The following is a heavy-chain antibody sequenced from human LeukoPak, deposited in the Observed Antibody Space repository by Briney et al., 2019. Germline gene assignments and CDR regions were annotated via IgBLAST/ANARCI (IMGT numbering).Heavy chain of an antibody. CDR1: GGSINSYY. J-gene: IGHJ4*02. Sequence: SETLSLTCTVSGGSINSYYWSWIRQPPGKGLEWIGYIYYSGSTNYNPSLKSRVTISVDTSKNQFSLKLSSVTAADTAVYYCARGSRSSDYWGQGTLVTVPS. V-gene: IGHV4-59*01. CDR2: IYYSGST. CDR3: ARGSRSSDY.